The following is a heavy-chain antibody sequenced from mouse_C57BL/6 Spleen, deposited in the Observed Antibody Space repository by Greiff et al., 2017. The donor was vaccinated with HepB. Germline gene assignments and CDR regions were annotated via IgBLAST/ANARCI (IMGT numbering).Heavy chain of an antibody. V-gene: IGHV1-50*01. CDR1: GYTFTSYW. CDR3: APTAGGFAY. Sequence: QVQLKQSGAELVKPGASVKLSCKASGYTFTSYWMQWVKQRPGQGLEWIGEIDPSDSYTNYNQKFKGKATLTVDTSSSTAYMQLSSLTSEDSAVYYCAPTAGGFAYWGQGTLVTVSA. D-gene: IGHD2-10*01. J-gene: IGHJ3*01. CDR2: IDPSDSYT.